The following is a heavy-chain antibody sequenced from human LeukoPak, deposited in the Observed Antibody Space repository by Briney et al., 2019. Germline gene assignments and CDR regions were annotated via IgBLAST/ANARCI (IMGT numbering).Heavy chain of an antibody. Sequence: GASVKVSCKASGGTFSSYAISWVRQAPGQGLEWMGGIIPILGTANYAQKFQGRVTITADESTSTAYMELSSLRSEDTAVYYCARGLNSGSYYHFDYWGQGTLVTVSS. J-gene: IGHJ4*02. D-gene: IGHD1-26*01. CDR1: GGTFSSYA. CDR2: IIPILGTA. CDR3: ARGLNSGSYYHFDY. V-gene: IGHV1-69*13.